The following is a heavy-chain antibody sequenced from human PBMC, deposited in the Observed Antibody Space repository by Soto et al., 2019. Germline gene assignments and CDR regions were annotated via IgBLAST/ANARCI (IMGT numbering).Heavy chain of an antibody. J-gene: IGHJ4*02. D-gene: IGHD3-22*01. Sequence: HPGGSLRLSCTASGFTFENHAMHWVRQTPGKGLEWVSGVSWNGDPLDYADSVKGRFTVSRDSAKNSLYLQMNSLRAEDTALYYCVKDYEGGYYDRRFESWGQGTQVTVSS. CDR1: GFTFENHA. CDR2: VSWNGDPL. V-gene: IGHV3-9*01. CDR3: VKDYEGGYYDRRFES.